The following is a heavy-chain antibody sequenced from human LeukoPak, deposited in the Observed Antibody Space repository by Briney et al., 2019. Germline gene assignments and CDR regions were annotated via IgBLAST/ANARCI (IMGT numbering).Heavy chain of an antibody. Sequence: ASVKVSCKASGGTFSSYAISWVRQAPGQGLEWMGWINPNSGGTKYAQKFQGRVTMTRDTSISTAYMELSRLRSDDTAVYYCARDLDSSGDNWFDPWGQGTLVTVSS. CDR3: ARDLDSSGDNWFDP. V-gene: IGHV1-2*02. J-gene: IGHJ5*02. D-gene: IGHD3-22*01. CDR1: GGTFSSYA. CDR2: INPNSGGT.